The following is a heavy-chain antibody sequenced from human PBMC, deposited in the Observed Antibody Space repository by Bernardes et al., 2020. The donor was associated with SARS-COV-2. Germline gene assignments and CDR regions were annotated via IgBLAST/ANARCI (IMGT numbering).Heavy chain of an antibody. V-gene: IGHV5-51*01. D-gene: IGHD6-13*01. CDR1: GYSIPNYW. Sequence: GESLKISCQGSGYSIPNYWIAWVRQVPGKGLEWMGLIYPSDSDIRYSPSFQGQVTISADKSINTAYLQWYSLKASDTAIYYCATSNVAAADKSYFDFWGPGTLVTVSS. CDR3: ATSNVAAADKSYFDF. J-gene: IGHJ4*02. CDR2: IYPSDSDI.